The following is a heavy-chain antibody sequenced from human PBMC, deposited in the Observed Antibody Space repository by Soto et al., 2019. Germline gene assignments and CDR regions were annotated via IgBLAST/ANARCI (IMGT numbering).Heavy chain of an antibody. D-gene: IGHD3-22*01. J-gene: IGHJ4*02. V-gene: IGHV1-69*13. CDR3: ASGSSGYYCC. CDR2: IIPIFGTA. Sequence: EASVKVSCKASGGTFSSYAISWVRQAPGQGLEWMGGIIPIFGTANYAQKFQGRVTITADESASTAYMELSSLRSEDTAVYYCASGSSGYYCCWGQGTLVTVSS. CDR1: GGTFSSYA.